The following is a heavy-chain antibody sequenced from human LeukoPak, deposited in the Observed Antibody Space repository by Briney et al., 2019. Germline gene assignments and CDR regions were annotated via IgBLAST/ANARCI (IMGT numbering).Heavy chain of an antibody. CDR3: ARGLRSSWYEVDY. CDR2: MNPNSGNT. J-gene: IGHJ4*02. Sequence: SVKVSFKASGYTFTSYDSNWVRQATAQGLDWMGWMNPNSGNTGYAQKFQGRVTMNRHTSISTAYMELSSLRSGGTAVYYCARGLRSSWYEVDYWGQGTLVTVSS. D-gene: IGHD6-13*01. V-gene: IGHV1-8*01. CDR1: GYTFTSYD.